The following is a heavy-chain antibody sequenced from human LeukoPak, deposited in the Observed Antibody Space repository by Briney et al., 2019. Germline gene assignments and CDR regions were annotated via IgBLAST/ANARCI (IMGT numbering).Heavy chain of an antibody. Sequence: ASVKVSCKASGYTFTSYYMHWVRQAPGQGLEWMGIINPSGGSTSYAQKFQGRVTMTRDMSTSTVYIELSSLRSEDTAVYYCARGGLGISSSWSGQDTYYYYYMDVWGKGTTVTVSS. D-gene: IGHD6-13*01. V-gene: IGHV1-46*01. CDR3: ARGGLGISSSWSGQDTYYYYYMDV. J-gene: IGHJ6*03. CDR2: INPSGGST. CDR1: GYTFTSYY.